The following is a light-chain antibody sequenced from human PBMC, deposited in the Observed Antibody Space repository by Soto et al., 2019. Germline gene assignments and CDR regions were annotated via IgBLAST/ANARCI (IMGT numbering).Light chain of an antibody. J-gene: IGLJ3*02. Sequence: QSALTQPPSASGSPGQSVTISCTGTSSDVGAYKYVSWYQQCPGKAPKLMIYGVSKRPSGVPDRLSGSKSVNTASLTVSGLQAEDEADYYCTSYVGSNIWVFGGGTQLTVL. V-gene: IGLV2-8*01. CDR1: SSDVGAYKY. CDR2: GVS. CDR3: TSYVGSNIWV.